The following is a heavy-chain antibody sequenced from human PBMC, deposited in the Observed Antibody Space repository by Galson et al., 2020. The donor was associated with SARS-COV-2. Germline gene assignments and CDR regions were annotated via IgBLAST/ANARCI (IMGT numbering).Heavy chain of an antibody. CDR2: ISSSSSYI. CDR1: GYTFSSYS. CDR3: ARDPGYSYGYELDY. J-gene: IGHJ4*02. Sequence: GGSLRLSCEASGYTFSSYSMNWVRQAPGKGLEWVSSISSSSSYIYYADSVKGRFTISRDNAKNSLYLQMNSLRAEDTAVYYCARDPGYSYGYELDYWGQGPLVTVSS. V-gene: IGHV3-21*01. D-gene: IGHD5-18*01.